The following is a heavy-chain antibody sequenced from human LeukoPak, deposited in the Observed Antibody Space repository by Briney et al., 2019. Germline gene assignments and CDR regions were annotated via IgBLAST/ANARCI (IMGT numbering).Heavy chain of an antibody. J-gene: IGHJ4*02. CDR1: GFTFSSFA. CDR3: AKDTLGYCSGGICYNY. V-gene: IGHV3-23*01. Sequence: GGSLRLSCAASGFTFSSFAMSWVRQAPGKGLEWVSAISGSGGSTYYADSVKGRFTISRDNSKNTLYLQMNSLRAGDTAVYYCAKDTLGYCSGGICYNYWGQGTLVTVSS. D-gene: IGHD2-15*01. CDR2: ISGSGGST.